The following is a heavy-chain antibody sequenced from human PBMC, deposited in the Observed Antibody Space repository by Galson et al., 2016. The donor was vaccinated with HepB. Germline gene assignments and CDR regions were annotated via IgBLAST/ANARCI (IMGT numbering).Heavy chain of an antibody. Sequence: CAISGDSASSDSAAWDWLRQSPSRGLEWLGRTYYRSKWYTDYPESVKGRVTINPDTSKNPFSLQLNSVTPEDTAVYYCAVGHVGTAEDLPFDYWGQGTLVTVSS. CDR1: GDSASSDSAA. CDR3: AVGHVGTAEDLPFDY. CDR2: TYYRSKWYT. V-gene: IGHV6-1*01. J-gene: IGHJ4*02. D-gene: IGHD7-27*01.